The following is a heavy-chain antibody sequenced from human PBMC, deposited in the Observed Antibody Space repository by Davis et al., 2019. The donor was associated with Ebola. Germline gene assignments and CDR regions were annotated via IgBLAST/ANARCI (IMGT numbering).Heavy chain of an antibody. V-gene: IGHV1-8*01. Sequence: ASVKVSCKASGYTFTSYDINWVRQATGQGLEWMGWMNPNSGNTGYAQKFQGRVTMTRNTSISTAYMELSSLRSEDTAVYYCAKDSGSGWYYRLYGMDVWGKGTTVTVSS. CDR1: GYTFTSYD. J-gene: IGHJ6*04. D-gene: IGHD6-19*01. CDR3: AKDSGSGWYYRLYGMDV. CDR2: MNPNSGNT.